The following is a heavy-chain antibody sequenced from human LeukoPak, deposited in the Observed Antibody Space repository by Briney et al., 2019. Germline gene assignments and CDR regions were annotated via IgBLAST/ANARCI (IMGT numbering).Heavy chain of an antibody. CDR3: AENRGYCSGGSCYGDY. CDR1: GFTFSNYA. D-gene: IGHD2-15*01. CDR2: ISTSGDNT. Sequence: GGSLRLSCAASGFTFSNYAMSWVRQAPGKGLGWVSTISTSGDNTYFADSVKGRFTISRDISKNTLYLQMNSLRVEDTAVYYCAENRGYCSGGSCYGDYWGQGTLVTVSS. V-gene: IGHV3-23*01. J-gene: IGHJ4*02.